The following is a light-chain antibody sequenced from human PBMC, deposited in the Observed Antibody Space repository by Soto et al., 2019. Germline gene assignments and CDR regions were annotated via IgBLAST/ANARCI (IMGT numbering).Light chain of an antibody. Sequence: QSALTQPRSVSGSPGQSVTISCTGTSSDVGGYNFVSWYQHHPGKAPKLIIYDVTKRPSGVPDRVSGSKSGNTASLTISGLQAEDEADYYCFSYAGSYTLGVFGGGTKVTVL. CDR1: SSDVGGYNF. V-gene: IGLV2-11*01. CDR2: DVT. CDR3: FSYAGSYTLGV. J-gene: IGLJ2*01.